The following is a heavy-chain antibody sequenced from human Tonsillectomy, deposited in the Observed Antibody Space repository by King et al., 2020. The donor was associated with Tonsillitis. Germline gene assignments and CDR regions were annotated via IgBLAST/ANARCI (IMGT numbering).Heavy chain of an antibody. D-gene: IGHD1-26*01. CDR1: GGSISSDGYF. CDR2: IYFSGDT. Sequence: VQLQESGPGLVKPSQTLSLTCTVSGGSISSDGYFWSWIRQHPGKGLEWIGYIYFSGDTYYNPSLKSRVIISVATSKNQFSLKLNSVPAAATAVYYCARGGSHYGLDVWGQGTTVIVSS. V-gene: IGHV4-31*03. J-gene: IGHJ6*02. CDR3: ARGGSHYGLDV.